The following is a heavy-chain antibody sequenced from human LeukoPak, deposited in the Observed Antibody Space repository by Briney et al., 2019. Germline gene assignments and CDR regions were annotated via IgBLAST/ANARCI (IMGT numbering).Heavy chain of an antibody. V-gene: IGHV4-4*02. D-gene: IGHD1-1*01. CDR2: IYQSGRP. Sequence: SETLSLTCAVFGGSISSNNWWGWVRQPPGKGLEWIGEIYQSGRPTYNPSLKSRVTISVDKSRNHFSLTLSSVTAADTAVYYCARVNINNWHSCDYWGQGTLVTVSS. CDR3: ARVNINNWHSCDY. J-gene: IGHJ4*02. CDR1: GGSISSNNW.